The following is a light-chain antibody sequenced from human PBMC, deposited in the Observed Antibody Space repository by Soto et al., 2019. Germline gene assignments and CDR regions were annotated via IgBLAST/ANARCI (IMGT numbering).Light chain of an antibody. CDR3: SSYTSSSTT. V-gene: IGLV2-14*01. CDR2: EVS. CDR1: SSDVDGYNY. J-gene: IGLJ2*01. Sequence: QSALTQPASVSGSPGQSITISCTGTSSDVDGYNYVSWYQQHPGKAPKLMIYEVSNRPSGVSNRFSGSKSGNTASLTISGLQAEDEADYYCSSYTSSSTTFGGRTKLTVL.